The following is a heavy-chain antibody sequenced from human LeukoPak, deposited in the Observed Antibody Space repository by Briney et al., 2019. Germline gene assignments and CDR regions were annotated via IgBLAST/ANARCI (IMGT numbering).Heavy chain of an antibody. V-gene: IGHV1-69*13. Sequence: SVKVSCKASGGTFSSYAISWVRQAPGQGLEWMGGIIPIFGTANYAQKFQGRVTITADESTSTAYMELSSLRSEDTAVYYCARNPGQPDYLGEGYYYYYMDVWGKGTTVTVSS. CDR3: ARNPGQPDYLGEGYYYYYMDV. CDR1: GGTFSSYA. CDR2: IIPIFGTA. J-gene: IGHJ6*03. D-gene: IGHD3-16*01.